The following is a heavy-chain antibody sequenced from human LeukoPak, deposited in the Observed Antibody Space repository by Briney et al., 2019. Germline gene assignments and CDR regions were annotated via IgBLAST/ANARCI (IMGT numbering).Heavy chain of an antibody. V-gene: IGHV3-49*04. CDR3: ARGPIQLWIHNAMDV. CDR1: GCTFGDHA. J-gene: IGHJ6*02. D-gene: IGHD5-18*01. CDR2: IRSKAYRGTT. Sequence: GRSLRLSCRGYGCTFGDHALSWVRQAPGKGLEWVGFIRSKAYRGTTEYAASVKGRFTISRDDSTSIAYLQMNSLRIEDTAVYYCARGPIQLWIHNAMDVWGQGTTVTVSS.